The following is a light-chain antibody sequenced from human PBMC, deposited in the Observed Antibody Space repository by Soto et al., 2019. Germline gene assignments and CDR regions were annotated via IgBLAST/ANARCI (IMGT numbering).Light chain of an antibody. Sequence: EIVMTQSPATLSVSPGERATLSCRASQSVSSNLAWYQQKPGQAPRLLIYGASTRSTGIPARFSGSGSGTEFTLTISSLQSEDFAVYCCQQYNNRPPFTFGPGTKVDIK. V-gene: IGKV3-15*01. CDR1: QSVSSN. J-gene: IGKJ3*01. CDR2: GAS. CDR3: QQYNNRPPFT.